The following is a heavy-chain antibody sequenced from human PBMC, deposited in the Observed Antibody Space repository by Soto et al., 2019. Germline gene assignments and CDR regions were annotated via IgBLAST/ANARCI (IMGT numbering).Heavy chain of an antibody. CDR3: AKDLPAYGSGSYFDR. V-gene: IGHV3-23*01. J-gene: IGHJ4*02. CDR1: GFTFSSYA. D-gene: IGHD3-10*01. Sequence: GGSLRLSCTASGFTFSSYAMSWVRQAPGKGLEWVSVIVNSGSTSYYADSVKGRFTASRDNSKNTLYLQMTSLTAEDTAVYYCAKDLPAYGSGSYFDRWGQGTLVTVSS. CDR2: IVNSGSTS.